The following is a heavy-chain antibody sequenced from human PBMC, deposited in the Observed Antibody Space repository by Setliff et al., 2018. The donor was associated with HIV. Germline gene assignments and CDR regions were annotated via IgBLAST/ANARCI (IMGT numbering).Heavy chain of an antibody. D-gene: IGHD3-3*01. CDR3: AREGARITIFGVVTALWYFDL. Sequence: TSETLSLTCAVYGGSFTGYYWSWIRQPPGKGLEWIGEIDHSGSTNYNPSLKSRVTISLDTSKNQFSLKLSSVTAADTAVYYCAREGARITIFGVVTALWYFDLWGHGTLVTVSS. CDR1: GGSFTGYY. CDR2: IDHSGST. J-gene: IGHJ2*01. V-gene: IGHV4-34*01.